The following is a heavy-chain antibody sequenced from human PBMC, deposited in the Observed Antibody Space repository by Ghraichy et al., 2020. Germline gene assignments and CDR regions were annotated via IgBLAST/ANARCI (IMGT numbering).Heavy chain of an antibody. CDR2: IHYSGST. J-gene: IGHJ6*02. CDR3: ARSSGSSVYYYYGMDL. CDR1: GAPISYKY. V-gene: IGHV4-59*01. D-gene: IGHD1-26*01. Sequence: VSGAPISYKYWNWVRQPPGKGLEWIGYIHYSGSTNYKSSLKSRVTISVDTSKNQFSLRLTSVTAADTAVYYCARSSGSSVYYYYGMDLWGQGTTVTVSS.